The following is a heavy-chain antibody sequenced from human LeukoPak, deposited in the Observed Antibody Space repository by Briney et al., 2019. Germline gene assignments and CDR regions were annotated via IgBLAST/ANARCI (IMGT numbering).Heavy chain of an antibody. CDR2: IRSKTNSYAT. CDR1: GFTFSGSA. V-gene: IGHV3-73*01. D-gene: IGHD6-13*01. J-gene: IGHJ4*02. CDR3: TSGYLQLVHDY. Sequence: GGSLRLSCAASGFTFSGSAMHWVRQASGKGLEWVGRIRSKTNSYATAYAASVKGRFTISRDDSKNTAYLQMNSLKTEDTAVYYCTSGYLQLVHDYWGQGTLVTVSS.